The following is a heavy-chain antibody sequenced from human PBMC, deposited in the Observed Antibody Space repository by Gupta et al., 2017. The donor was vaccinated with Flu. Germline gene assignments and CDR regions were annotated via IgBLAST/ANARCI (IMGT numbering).Heavy chain of an antibody. Sequence: QVQLQESGPGLVKPPQTLSLTCSFALDSSGIGSYYWTWIRHLPGKGLEWIGNINYRGKTDYNPSLRGRVTISMATSKNQFSLSLDSVTAADTAVYFCATEPTSSAVTATSYFDHWGQGILVTVSS. CDR2: INYRGKT. V-gene: IGHV4-31*02. J-gene: IGHJ4*02. CDR1: LDSSGIGSYY. D-gene: IGHD2-21*02. CDR3: ATEPTSSAVTATSYFDH.